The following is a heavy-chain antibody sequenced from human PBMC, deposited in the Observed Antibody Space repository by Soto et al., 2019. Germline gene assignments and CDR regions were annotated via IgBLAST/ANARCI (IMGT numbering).Heavy chain of an antibody. V-gene: IGHV3-66*01. CDR3: ARATPGDYDFWRSHNYYYMDV. CDR1: GFTVSSNY. Sequence: GGSLRLSCAASGFTVSSNYMSWVRQAPGKGLEWVSVIYSGGSTYYADSVKGRFTISRDNSKNTLYLQMNSLRAEDTAVYYCARATPGDYDFWRSHNYYYMDVWGKGTTVTVSS. CDR2: IYSGGST. J-gene: IGHJ6*03. D-gene: IGHD3-3*01.